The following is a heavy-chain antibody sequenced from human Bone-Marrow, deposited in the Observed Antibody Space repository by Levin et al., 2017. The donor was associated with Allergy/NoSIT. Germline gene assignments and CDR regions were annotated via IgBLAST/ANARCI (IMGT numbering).Heavy chain of an antibody. J-gene: IGHJ4*02. CDR3: ARARTSDSGSTDY. CDR1: GFTFRSYG. CDR2: IWYDGSNK. Sequence: GASVKVSCAASGFTFRSYGMHWVRQAPGKGLEYVALIWYDGSNKYYTDSVKGRFTISRDNSKNTLYLQMNSLRAEDTAVYYCARARTSDSGSTDYWGQGTLVTVSS. V-gene: IGHV3-33*01. D-gene: IGHD6-19*01.